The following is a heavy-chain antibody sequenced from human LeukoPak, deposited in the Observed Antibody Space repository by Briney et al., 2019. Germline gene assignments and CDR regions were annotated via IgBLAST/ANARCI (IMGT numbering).Heavy chain of an antibody. CDR1: GGSISSYY. Sequence: SETLSLTCTVSGGSISSYYWSWIRQPPGKGLEWIGYICYSGSTNYNPSLKSRVTISVDTSKNQFSLKLSSVTAADTAVYYCARDILGEQLVDWYFDLWGRGTLVTVSS. V-gene: IGHV4-59*01. D-gene: IGHD6-13*01. CDR2: ICYSGST. CDR3: ARDILGEQLVDWYFDL. J-gene: IGHJ2*01.